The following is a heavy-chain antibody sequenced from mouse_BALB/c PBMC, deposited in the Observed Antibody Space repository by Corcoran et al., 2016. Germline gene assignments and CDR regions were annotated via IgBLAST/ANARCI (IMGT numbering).Heavy chain of an antibody. CDR1: GFNIKDTY. V-gene: IGHV14-3*02. CDR2: IDPANGNT. Sequence: EVQLQQSGAELVKPGASVKLSCTASGFNIKDTYMHWVKQRPEQGLEWIGRIDPANGNTKYDPKFQGKATITADTSSNTAYLQLSSLTSDDTAVYYCARFCSSYAMDYWGQGTSVTVSS. J-gene: IGHJ4*01. D-gene: IGHD1-1*01. CDR3: ARFCSSYAMDY.